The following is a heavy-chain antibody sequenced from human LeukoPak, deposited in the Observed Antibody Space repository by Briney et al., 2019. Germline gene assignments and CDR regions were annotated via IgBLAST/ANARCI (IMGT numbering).Heavy chain of an antibody. CDR2: IYYSGST. Sequence: SETLSLTCTVSGGSISSYYWSWIRQPPGKGLEWIGYIYYSGSTNYNPSLKSRVTISVDTSKNQFSLKLSSVTAADTAVYYCARATMIVVGNWFDHWGQGTLVTVSS. V-gene: IGHV4-59*01. CDR3: ARATMIVVGNWFDH. J-gene: IGHJ5*02. CDR1: GGSISSYY. D-gene: IGHD3-22*01.